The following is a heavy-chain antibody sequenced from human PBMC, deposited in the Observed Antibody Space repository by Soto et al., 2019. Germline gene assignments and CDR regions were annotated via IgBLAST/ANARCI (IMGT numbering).Heavy chain of an antibody. CDR1: GGTFSSYT. CDR3: ARGYGDYGWFDP. D-gene: IGHD4-17*01. V-gene: IGHV1-69*02. J-gene: IGHJ5*02. CDR2: IIPILGIA. Sequence: QVQLVQSGAEVKKPGSSVKVSCKASGGTFSSYTISWVRQAPGQGLEWMGRIIPILGIANYAQKFQGRVTIXASXSPSTAYMELSSLRSEDTAVYYCARGYGDYGWFDPWGQGTLVTVSS.